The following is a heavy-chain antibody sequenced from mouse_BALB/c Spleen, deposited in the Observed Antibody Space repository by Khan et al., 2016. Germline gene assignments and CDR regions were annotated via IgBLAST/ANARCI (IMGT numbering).Heavy chain of an antibody. D-gene: IGHD2-12*01. CDR2: ISSGTGTI. V-gene: IGHV5-17*02. J-gene: IGHJ3*01. CDR1: GFTFSSFG. CDR3: VRDGRPWLAY. Sequence: EVELVESGGGLVQPGGSRKLSCAASGFTFSSFGMHWVRQAPEKGLEWVAYISSGTGTIYYVDTVKGRFTISRDNPKNTLFLQMTSLRSEDTAMYYCVRDGRPWLAYWGQGTLVTVSA.